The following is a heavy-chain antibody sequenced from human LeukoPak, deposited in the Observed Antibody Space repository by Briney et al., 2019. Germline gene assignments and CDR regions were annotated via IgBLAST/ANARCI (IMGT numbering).Heavy chain of an antibody. Sequence: GGSLRLSCAASGFTVSSNYMSWVRQAPGKGLEWVSVIYSGGSTYYADSVKGRFTISRDNSKNTLYLQMNSLRAEDTAVYYCARTLGYYDFWSGYPHLAAYYFDYWGQGTLVTVPS. D-gene: IGHD3-3*01. V-gene: IGHV3-66*01. CDR2: IYSGGST. J-gene: IGHJ4*02. CDR3: ARTLGYYDFWSGYPHLAAYYFDY. CDR1: GFTVSSNY.